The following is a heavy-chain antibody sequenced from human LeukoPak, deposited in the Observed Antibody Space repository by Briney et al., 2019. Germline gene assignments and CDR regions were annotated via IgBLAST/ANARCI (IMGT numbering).Heavy chain of an antibody. D-gene: IGHD3-3*01. Sequence: SQTLSLTCTVSGGSISSGGYSWSWIRQHPGKGLEWIGYIYYSGSTYYNPSLKSRVTISVDTPKNQFSLKLSSVTAADTAVYYCARDGLDDAFDIWGQGTMVTVSS. CDR3: ARDGLDDAFDI. CDR2: IYYSGST. CDR1: GGSISSGGYS. V-gene: IGHV4-31*03. J-gene: IGHJ3*02.